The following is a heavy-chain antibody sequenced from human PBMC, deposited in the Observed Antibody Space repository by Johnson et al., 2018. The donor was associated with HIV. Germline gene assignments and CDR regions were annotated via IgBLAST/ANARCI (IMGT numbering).Heavy chain of an antibody. CDR2: IKQDGSEK. D-gene: IGHD6-19*01. CDR3: ARDPSSGWRPHDASDV. V-gene: IGHV3-7*01. CDR1: GFTFSSYW. Sequence: VQLVESGGGLVQPGGSLRLSCAASGFTFSSYWMSWVRQAPGKGLEWVANIKQDGSEKYYVDSVKGRFTISRDNAKNSLYLQMNSLRAEDTAVYYCARDPSSGWRPHDASDVWGQGTMVTVSS. J-gene: IGHJ3*01.